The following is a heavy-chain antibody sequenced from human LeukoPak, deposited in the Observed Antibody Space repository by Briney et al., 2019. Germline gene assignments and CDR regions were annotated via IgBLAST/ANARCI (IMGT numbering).Heavy chain of an antibody. V-gene: IGHV3-9*01. CDR2: ISWNSGSI. D-gene: IGHD7-27*01. J-gene: IGHJ4*02. CDR3: ARAPLNWGTPFFDY. CDR1: GFTFDDYA. Sequence: PGGSLRLSCAASGFTFDDYAMHWVRQAPGKGLEWVSGISWNSGSIGYADSVKGRFTISRDNAKNSLYLQMNSLRAEDTALYHCARAPLNWGTPFFDYWGQGTLVTVSS.